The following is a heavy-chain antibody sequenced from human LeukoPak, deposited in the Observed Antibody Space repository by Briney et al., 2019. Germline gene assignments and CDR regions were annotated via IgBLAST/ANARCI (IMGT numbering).Heavy chain of an antibody. Sequence: GGSLRLSCAASGFTFSSYWMSWVRQAPGKGLEWVANIKQDGSEKYYVDSVKGRFTISRDNAKNSLYLQMNSLRAEDTAVYYCARRKPTVTTPRGYGMDVWGQGTTVTVSS. J-gene: IGHJ6*02. CDR1: GFTFSSYW. V-gene: IGHV3-7*01. D-gene: IGHD4-11*01. CDR3: ARRKPTVTTPRGYGMDV. CDR2: IKQDGSEK.